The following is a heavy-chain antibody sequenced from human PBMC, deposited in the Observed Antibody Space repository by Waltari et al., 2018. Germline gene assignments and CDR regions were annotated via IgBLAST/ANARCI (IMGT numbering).Heavy chain of an antibody. CDR2: IYHSGST. D-gene: IGHD3-22*01. J-gene: IGHJ4*02. V-gene: IGHV4-38-2*01. Sequence: QVQLQESGPGLVKPSETLSLTCAVSGYSISSGYYWGWIRQPPGKGLEWIGSIYHSGSTYYNPSLKSGVTIAVDTSKNQFSLKLSSVTAADTAVYYCARGYYDSSGYQGEFDYWGQGTLVTVSS. CDR1: GYSISSGYY. CDR3: ARGYYDSSGYQGEFDY.